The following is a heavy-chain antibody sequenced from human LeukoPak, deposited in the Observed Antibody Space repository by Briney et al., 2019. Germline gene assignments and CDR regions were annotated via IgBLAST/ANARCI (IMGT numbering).Heavy chain of an antibody. Sequence: SETLSLTCAVYGGSFSGYYWSWIRQPPGKGLEWIGEINHSGSTNYNPSLKSRVTISVDTSKNQFSLRLSSVTAADTAVYYCARLGSQWLAPLGWFDPWGQGTLVTVSS. CDR2: INHSGST. CDR1: GGSFSGYY. V-gene: IGHV4-34*01. J-gene: IGHJ5*02. CDR3: ARLGSQWLAPLGWFDP. D-gene: IGHD6-19*01.